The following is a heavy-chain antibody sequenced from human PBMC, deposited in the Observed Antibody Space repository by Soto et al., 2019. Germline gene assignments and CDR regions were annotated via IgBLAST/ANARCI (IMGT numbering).Heavy chain of an antibody. Sequence: GGSLRLSCAASGFTSSGSAMHWVRQASGKGLEWVGRIRSKANSYATAYAASVKGRFTISRDDSKNTAYLQMNSLKTEDTAVYYCTRHDNYYGSGSPTDYWGQGTLVTVSS. CDR3: TRHDNYYGSGSPTDY. D-gene: IGHD3-10*01. CDR1: GFTSSGSA. V-gene: IGHV3-73*01. CDR2: IRSKANSYAT. J-gene: IGHJ4*02.